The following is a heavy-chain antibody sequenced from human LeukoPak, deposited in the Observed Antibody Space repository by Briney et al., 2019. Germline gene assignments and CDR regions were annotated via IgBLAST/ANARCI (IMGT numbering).Heavy chain of an antibody. Sequence: GGSLRLSCAASGFTFNSYAMSWVRQAPGKGLEWVSAISGSGGRRYYADSVKGRFTTSRDNSESTLYLQMNSLRAEDTAVYYCAKDYGDSDWFDPWGQGTLVTVSS. CDR3: AKDYGDSDWFDP. V-gene: IGHV3-23*01. J-gene: IGHJ5*02. CDR2: ISGSGGRR. CDR1: GFTFNSYA. D-gene: IGHD4-17*01.